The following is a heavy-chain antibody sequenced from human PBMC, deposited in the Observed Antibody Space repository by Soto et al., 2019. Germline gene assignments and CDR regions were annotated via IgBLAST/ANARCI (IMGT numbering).Heavy chain of an antibody. V-gene: IGHV2-5*02. CDR3: AHPGRGSGYWYYFDY. D-gene: IGHD3-22*01. J-gene: IGHJ4*02. Sequence: QITLKESGPTLVKPTQTLTLTCTFSGFSLSTSGVGVAWIRQPPGKALEWLALIYWDDDKRYSPSLKSRLTITKDTSKNQVVLTMTNIDPVDTATYYCAHPGRGSGYWYYFDYWGQGTLASVSS. CDR2: IYWDDDK. CDR1: GFSLSTSGVG.